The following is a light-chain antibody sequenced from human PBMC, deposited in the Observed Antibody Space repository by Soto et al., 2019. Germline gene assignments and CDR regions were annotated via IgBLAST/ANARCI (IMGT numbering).Light chain of an antibody. CDR1: QSVSSK. Sequence: EIVMTQSPATLSVSPGERATLSCRTSQSVSSKLAWYQQKPGQAPRVLIYGASTRATGIPARFSGSGSGTEFTLTINSLQSDDFAFYYCQHYNDWPPTWSFGQGTRVEIK. V-gene: IGKV3-15*01. CDR2: GAS. J-gene: IGKJ1*01. CDR3: QHYNDWPPTWS.